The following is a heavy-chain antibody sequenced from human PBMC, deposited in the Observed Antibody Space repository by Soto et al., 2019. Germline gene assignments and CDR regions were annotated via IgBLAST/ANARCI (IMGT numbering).Heavy chain of an antibody. CDR2: ISSSSSTI. CDR3: ARERGYCSCGSCDAFGYYNGMDV. CDR1: GFTFSSYS. J-gene: IGHJ6*02. V-gene: IGHV3-48*02. D-gene: IGHD2-15*01. Sequence: PGGSLRLSCAASGFTFSSYSMNWVRQAPGKGLEWVSYISSSSSTIYYADSVKGRFTISRDNAKNSLYLQMNSLRDEDTAVYYCARERGYCSCGSCDAFGYYNGMDVWGQGTTDTVS.